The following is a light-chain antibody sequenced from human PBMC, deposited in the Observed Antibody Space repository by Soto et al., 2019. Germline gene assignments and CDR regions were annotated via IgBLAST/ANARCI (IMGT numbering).Light chain of an antibody. J-gene: IGKJ4*01. CDR2: AAS. CDR3: QQRGNCPGST. V-gene: IGKV3-11*01. Sequence: EIVLTQSPATLSLSPGERATLSCRASQRVSSYLAWYQQKPGQAPRLLIYAASNRDPGIPARFSGSGSGTDFTLTIVSLEPEDFAVYYCQQRGNCPGSTFGEGAKVE. CDR1: QRVSSY.